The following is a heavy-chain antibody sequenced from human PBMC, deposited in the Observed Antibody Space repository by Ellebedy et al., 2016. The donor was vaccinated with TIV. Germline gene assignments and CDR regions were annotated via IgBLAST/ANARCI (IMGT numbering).Heavy chain of an antibody. Sequence: ASVKVSCXASGGTFSSYAISWVRQAPGQGLEWMGGIIPIFGTANYAQKFQGRVTITADESTSTAYMELSSLRCEDTAVYYCARDDYGDRYGMDVWGQGTTVTVSS. V-gene: IGHV1-69*13. J-gene: IGHJ6*02. CDR1: GGTFSSYA. D-gene: IGHD4-17*01. CDR2: IIPIFGTA. CDR3: ARDDYGDRYGMDV.